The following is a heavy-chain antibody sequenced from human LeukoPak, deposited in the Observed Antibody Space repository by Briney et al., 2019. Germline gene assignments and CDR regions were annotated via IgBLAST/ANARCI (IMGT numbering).Heavy chain of an antibody. CDR2: IGPTGSDR. J-gene: IGHJ3*02. D-gene: IGHD3-22*01. Sequence: PGGSLRLSCTASGLTFSTSGFNWVRQAPGKGLEWVASIGPTGSDRYHADSIKGRFTISRDNANNFLYLQMNSLRAEDTAVYYCARDYYYDSSGYYFGPDAFDIWGQGTMVTVSS. CDR1: GLTFSTSG. CDR3: ARDYYYDSSGYYFGPDAFDI. V-gene: IGHV3-21*06.